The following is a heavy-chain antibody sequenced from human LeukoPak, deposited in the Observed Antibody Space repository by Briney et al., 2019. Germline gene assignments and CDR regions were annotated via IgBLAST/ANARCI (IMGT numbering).Heavy chain of an antibody. CDR1: GGSFSGYY. CDR2: IYARGNT. D-gene: IGHD3-22*01. J-gene: IGHJ4*02. CDR3: ARTPIYYFDNSGYYN. V-gene: IGHV4-59*10. Sequence: SETLSLTCAVYGGSFSGYYWSWIRQPAGKGLEWIGLIYARGNTNYNPSLKSRVTMSIDTSKNQFSLKLTSVTAADTAVYYCARTPIYYFDNSGYYNWGQGTLVTVSS.